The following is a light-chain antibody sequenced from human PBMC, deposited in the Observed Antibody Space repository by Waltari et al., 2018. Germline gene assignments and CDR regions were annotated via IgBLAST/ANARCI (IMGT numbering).Light chain of an antibody. Sequence: EIVLTQSPATLSLSPGEKATLSCRASQSVAWYQQKPGQAPRLLIYDASNRATDIPARFSGSGSGTDFTLTISSLEPEDFAVYYCQHRSGWPPTWTFDQGP. J-gene: IGKJ1*01. CDR2: DAS. CDR3: QHRSGWPPTWT. V-gene: IGKV3-11*01. CDR1: QSV.